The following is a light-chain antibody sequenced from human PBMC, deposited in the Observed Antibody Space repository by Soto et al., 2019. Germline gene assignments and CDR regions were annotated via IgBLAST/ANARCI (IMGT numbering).Light chain of an antibody. J-gene: IGLJ1*01. Sequence: QSVLTQPASVSGSPGQSITISCTGTSSDVGSYNLVSWYRQHPSKAPKLMIYEGSKRPSGVSNRFSGSKSGNTASLTISGLQAEDEADYYCCSYAGSSTPYVFGTGTKVTVL. CDR2: EGS. CDR1: SSDVGSYNL. V-gene: IGLV2-23*01. CDR3: CSYAGSSTPYV.